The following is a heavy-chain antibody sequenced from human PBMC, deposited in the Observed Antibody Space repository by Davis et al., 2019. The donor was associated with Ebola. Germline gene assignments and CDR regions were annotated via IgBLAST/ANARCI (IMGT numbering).Heavy chain of an antibody. CDR2: IISSSSYI. J-gene: IGHJ4*02. CDR1: GFTFSRYT. Sequence: GESLKISCAASGFTFSRYTMNWVRQTPGKGLEWVSSIISSSSYIYYADSVKGRFTISRDNAKNSLYLQMNSLRAEDTAVYYCAREADYYDSSGYSHYFDYWGQGTLVTVSS. CDR3: AREADYYDSSGYSHYFDY. D-gene: IGHD3-22*01. V-gene: IGHV3-21*01.